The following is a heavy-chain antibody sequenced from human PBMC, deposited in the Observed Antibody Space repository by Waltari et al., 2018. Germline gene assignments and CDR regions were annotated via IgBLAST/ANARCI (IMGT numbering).Heavy chain of an antibody. J-gene: IGHJ3*02. D-gene: IGHD5-12*01. CDR3: ASSPSRRWLQFAFDI. CDR2: IIPIFGTA. CDR1: GGTFRSSA. Sequence: QVQLVQSGAEVKKPGSSVKVSCKASGGTFRSSAIRWVRQAPGQGLEWMGGIIPIFGTANYAQKFQGRVTITADESTSTAYMELSSLRSEDTAVYYCASSPSRRWLQFAFDIWGQGTMVTVSS. V-gene: IGHV1-69*12.